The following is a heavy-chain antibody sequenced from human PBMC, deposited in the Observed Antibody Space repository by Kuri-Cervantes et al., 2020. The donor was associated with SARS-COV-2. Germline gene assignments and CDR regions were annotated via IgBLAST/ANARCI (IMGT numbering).Heavy chain of an antibody. Sequence: GESLKISCEVSGFLFSASAIHWVRQASGKGLEWVGRIRGKANNYATAYAASVKGRFSISRNDSKNMAYLQMDSLKTEDTAVYYCTTLIDYWGQGTLVTVSS. J-gene: IGHJ4*02. CDR3: TTLIDY. CDR2: IRGKANNYAT. CDR1: GFLFSASA. V-gene: IGHV3-73*01.